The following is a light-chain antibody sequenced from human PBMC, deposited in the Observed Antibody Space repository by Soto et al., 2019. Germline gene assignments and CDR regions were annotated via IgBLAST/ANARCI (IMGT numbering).Light chain of an antibody. CDR2: DAS. CDR3: VQRSTWPWT. Sequence: EIVLTQYPATLSLSKGERATLSCRASQSVSSYLAWYQQKPGQPLRLLIYDASNRATGTPARFSGSGSGTDFTLTISSLEPEDFAIYYCVQRSTWPWTIGQGSKVEIK. V-gene: IGKV3-11*01. CDR1: QSVSSY. J-gene: IGKJ1*01.